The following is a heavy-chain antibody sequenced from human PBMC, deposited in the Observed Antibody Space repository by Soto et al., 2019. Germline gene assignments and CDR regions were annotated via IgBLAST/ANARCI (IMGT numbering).Heavy chain of an antibody. D-gene: IGHD5-12*01. CDR1: GFTVSSNY. CDR2: IYSGGST. Sequence: EVQLVESGGGLVQPGGSLGLSFAASGFTVSSNYMSWFRQAPGKGLGGVSVIYSGGSTYYADSVKGRFTISRDNSKNTLYLQMNSLRAEDTAVYYCARGGLATVLAYWGQGTLVTVSS. V-gene: IGHV3-66*01. J-gene: IGHJ4*02. CDR3: ARGGLATVLAY.